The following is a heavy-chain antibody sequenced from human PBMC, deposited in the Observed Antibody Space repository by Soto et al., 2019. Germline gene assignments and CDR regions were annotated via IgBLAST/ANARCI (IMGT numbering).Heavy chain of an antibody. D-gene: IGHD2-21*02. CDR1: GGSISSGDYY. V-gene: IGHV4-30-4*01. J-gene: IGHJ4*02. CDR2: IYYSGST. CDR3: ASTIVVVTAIYFDY. Sequence: PSETLSLTCTVSGGSISSGDYYWSWIRQPPGKGREWIGYIYYSGSTYYNRSLKSRVTISVDTSKNQFSLKLSSVTAADTAVSYCASTIVVVTAIYFDYWGQGTMVTVSS.